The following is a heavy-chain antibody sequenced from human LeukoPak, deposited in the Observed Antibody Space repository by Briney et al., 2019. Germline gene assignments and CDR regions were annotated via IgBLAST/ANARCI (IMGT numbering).Heavy chain of an antibody. D-gene: IGHD1-1*01. CDR1: GYTFTAYY. CDR2: ISAYNGNT. Sequence: GASVKVSCKASGYTFTAYYMHWVRQAPGQGLEWMGWISAYNGNTNYAQKLQGRVTMTTDTSTSTAYMELRSLRSDDTAVYYCARILEGRSDPWGQGTLVTVSS. V-gene: IGHV1-18*04. CDR3: ARILEGRSDP. J-gene: IGHJ5*02.